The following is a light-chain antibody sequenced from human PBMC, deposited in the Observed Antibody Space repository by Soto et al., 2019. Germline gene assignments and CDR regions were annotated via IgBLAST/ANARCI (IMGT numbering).Light chain of an antibody. J-gene: IGKJ2*01. CDR3: QQFNSHPYT. Sequence: DIQMTQSPSTLSASVGDRVTITCRARRSAGQWLAWYQQKPGKAPPLLIYEVSTLQSGVPSRFTGSGSETEFSLTIDSLQPDDFATYYCQQFNSHPYTFGPGTKVEIK. CDR2: EVS. V-gene: IGKV1-5*03. CDR1: RSAGQW.